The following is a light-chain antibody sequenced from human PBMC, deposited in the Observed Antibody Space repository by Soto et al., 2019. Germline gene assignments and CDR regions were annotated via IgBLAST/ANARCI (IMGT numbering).Light chain of an antibody. CDR3: QQYNNWPPMYT. CDR1: QSVSSN. V-gene: IGKV3-15*01. J-gene: IGKJ2*01. Sequence: EIVMTQSTATLSVSPGERATLSCRASQSVSSNLAWYQQKPGQAPRLLIYGASTRATGIPARFSGSGSGTEFTLTISSLQSEDFAVYYCQQYNNWPPMYTFGQGTKVEIK. CDR2: GAS.